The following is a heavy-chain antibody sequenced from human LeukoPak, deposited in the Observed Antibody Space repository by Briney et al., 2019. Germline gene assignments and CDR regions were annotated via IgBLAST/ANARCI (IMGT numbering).Heavy chain of an antibody. D-gene: IGHD2-15*01. CDR2: IKQDGSEK. J-gene: IGHJ6*04. CDR3: ARDECSGGSCYYYYYYGMDV. Sequence: GGSLRLSCAASGFTFSSYWMSWVRQAPGKGLEWVANIKQDGSEKYYVDSVKGRFTISRDNAKNSLYLQMNSLRAEDTAVCYCARDECSGGSCYYYYYYGMDVWGKGTTVTVSS. V-gene: IGHV3-7*03. CDR1: GFTFSSYW.